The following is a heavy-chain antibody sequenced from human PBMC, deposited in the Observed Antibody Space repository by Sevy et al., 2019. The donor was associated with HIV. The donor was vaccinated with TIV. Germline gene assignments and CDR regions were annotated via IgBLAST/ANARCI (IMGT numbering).Heavy chain of an antibody. CDR1: GFTFSSYW. CDR2: INGDGSST. CDR3: ARRTLGGWELLGSFDI. Sequence: GGSLRLSCAAAGFTFSSYWMHWVRQAPGKGLVWVSRINGDGSSTLYADSVKGRFTISRDNANNTLYLQMNSLRADDTAVYYCARRTLGGWELLGSFDIWGHGTLVTVSS. J-gene: IGHJ3*02. D-gene: IGHD2-15*01. V-gene: IGHV3-74*01.